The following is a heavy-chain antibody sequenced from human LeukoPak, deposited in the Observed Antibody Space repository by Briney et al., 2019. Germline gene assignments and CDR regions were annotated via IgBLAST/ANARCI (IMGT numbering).Heavy chain of an antibody. V-gene: IGHV4-39*07. CDR1: GGSISSGGYY. J-gene: IGHJ5*02. CDR2: IYHSGST. CDR3: ARGGNRPPNWFDP. Sequence: SETLSLTCTVSGGSISSGGYYWGWIRQPPGKGLEWIGSIYHSGSTYYNPSLKSRVTISVDTSKNQFSLKLSSVTAADTAVYYCARGGNRPPNWFDPWGQGTLVTVSS. D-gene: IGHD4-23*01.